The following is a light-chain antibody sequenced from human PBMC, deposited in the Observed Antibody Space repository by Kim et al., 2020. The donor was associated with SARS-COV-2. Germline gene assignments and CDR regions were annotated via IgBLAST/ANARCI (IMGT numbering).Light chain of an antibody. CDR1: QTIGRH. Sequence: GYTVTITFRESQTIGRHLNWYQQRPGKAPNPRIFGASRLQSGVPSRFSGSGSGTDFTLTISGLEAEDFATYVCQQNYKYPWTFGQGTKVDIK. J-gene: IGKJ1*01. CDR2: GAS. V-gene: IGKV1-39*01. CDR3: QQNYKYPWT.